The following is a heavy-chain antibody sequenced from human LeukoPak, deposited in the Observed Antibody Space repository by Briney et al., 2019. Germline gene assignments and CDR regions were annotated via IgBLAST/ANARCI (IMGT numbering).Heavy chain of an antibody. Sequence: ASVKVSCKASGYTFTDYYMHWVRQAPGQGLEWMGWISPNSGGTNYAQKFQGRVTMTRDTSISTAYMELSRLRPDDTAVYYCARDYVGDNWFDPWGQGTLVTVSS. D-gene: IGHD3-16*01. CDR3: ARDYVGDNWFDP. J-gene: IGHJ5*02. CDR2: ISPNSGGT. CDR1: GYTFTDYY. V-gene: IGHV1-2*02.